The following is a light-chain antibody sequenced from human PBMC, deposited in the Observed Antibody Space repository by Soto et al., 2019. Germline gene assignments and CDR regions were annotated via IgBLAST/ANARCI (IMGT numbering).Light chain of an antibody. J-gene: IGKJ4*01. CDR3: QQLKSYPLT. CDR2: AAS. CDR1: QSISSY. Sequence: DIPLTQSPSSLSGSGGDRVTRXCLASQSISSYLNWYQHKPGKAPKLLIYAASSLQSGVPSRFSGSGSGTDFTLTISTLQPDDFATYYCQQLKSYPLTFGGGTKVDIK. V-gene: IGKV1-39*01.